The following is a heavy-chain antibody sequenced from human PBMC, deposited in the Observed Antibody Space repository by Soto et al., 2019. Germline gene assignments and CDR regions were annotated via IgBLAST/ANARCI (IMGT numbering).Heavy chain of an antibody. CDR2: IYYSGST. V-gene: IGHV4-59*01. D-gene: IGHD6-19*01. CDR1: GGSISSYY. Sequence: PSETRSLTCAVSGGSISSYYWSWIRQPPGKGLEWIGYIYYSGSTNYNPSLKSRVTISVDTSKNQFSLKLTSVTAADTAVYYCARSRYTSGWWTPPFDYWGQGTLVTVSS. J-gene: IGHJ4*02. CDR3: ARSRYTSGWWTPPFDY.